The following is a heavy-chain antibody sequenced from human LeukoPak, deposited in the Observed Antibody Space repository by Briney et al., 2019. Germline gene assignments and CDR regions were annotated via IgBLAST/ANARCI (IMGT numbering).Heavy chain of an antibody. V-gene: IGHV3-30*01. J-gene: IGHJ4*02. CDR1: GFTFSSYA. D-gene: IGHD1-26*01. Sequence: GRSLRLSCAASGFTFSSYAMHWVRQAPGKGLECVAVISYDGSNKYYADSVKGRFTISRDNSKNTLYLQMNSLRAEDTAVYYCAGVMTKWELPYYFDYWGQGTLVTVSS. CDR2: ISYDGSNK. CDR3: AGVMTKWELPYYFDY.